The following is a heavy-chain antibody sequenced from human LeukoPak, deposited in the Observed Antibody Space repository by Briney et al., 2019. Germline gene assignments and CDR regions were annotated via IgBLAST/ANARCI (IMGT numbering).Heavy chain of an antibody. Sequence: ASVKVSCKTTGYSFTDYYMHWVRQAPGQGLEWMGWINPNSGGTSSAQKFQGRVTMTRDTSITTVYMEVSWLTSDDTAIYYCARADRLDGGPYLIGPWGQGTLVTVSS. CDR3: ARADRLDGGPYLIGP. CDR2: INPNSGGT. J-gene: IGHJ5*02. V-gene: IGHV1-2*02. D-gene: IGHD2-21*01. CDR1: GYSFTDYY.